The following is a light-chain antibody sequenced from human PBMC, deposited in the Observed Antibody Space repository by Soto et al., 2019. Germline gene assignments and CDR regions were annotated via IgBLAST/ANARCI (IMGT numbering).Light chain of an antibody. V-gene: IGKV1-5*01. CDR1: QSISSR. CDR3: QQYNTYSYT. J-gene: IGKJ2*01. Sequence: DIPMTQSPSTLSASVGDRVTITCRASQSISSRLAWYQQKTGKAPKLLIYDASSLESGVPSRFSGSGSGTEFTLTIYSLQPDDFATYYCQQYNTYSYTFGQGTKLEIK. CDR2: DAS.